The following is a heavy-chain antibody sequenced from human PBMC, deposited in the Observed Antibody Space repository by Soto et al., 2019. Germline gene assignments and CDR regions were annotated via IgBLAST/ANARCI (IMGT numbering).Heavy chain of an antibody. D-gene: IGHD5-12*01. V-gene: IGHV1-2*02. Sequence: ASVKVSFKASGYTFTGYYMHWVRQAPGQGLEWMGWINPNSGGTNYAQKFQGRVTMTRDTSISTAYMELSRLRSDDTAVYYCARDGYSGYDLYYFDYWGQGTLVTVSS. CDR2: INPNSGGT. CDR3: ARDGYSGYDLYYFDY. CDR1: GYTFTGYY. J-gene: IGHJ4*02.